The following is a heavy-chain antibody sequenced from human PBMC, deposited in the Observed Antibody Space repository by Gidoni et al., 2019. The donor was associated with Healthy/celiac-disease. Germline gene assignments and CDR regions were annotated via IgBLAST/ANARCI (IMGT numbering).Heavy chain of an antibody. D-gene: IGHD6-13*01. Sequence: EVQLVESGGGVVRPGGSLRLSCAASGFPFDDYGMSWVRQAPGKGLWWVSGINWNGGSTGYAGSVKSRFTISRDNAKNSLYLQMNSLRAEDTALYYCARAGSIAEENDYWGQGTLVTVSS. CDR1: GFPFDDYG. V-gene: IGHV3-20*04. J-gene: IGHJ4*02. CDR3: ARAGSIAEENDY. CDR2: INWNGGST.